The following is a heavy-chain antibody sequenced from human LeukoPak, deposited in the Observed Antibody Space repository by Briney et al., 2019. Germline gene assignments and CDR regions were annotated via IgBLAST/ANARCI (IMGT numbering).Heavy chain of an antibody. Sequence: SVKVSCKASGYTFTGYFMHWVRQAPGQGLEWMGRIIPILGIANYAQKFQGRVTITADKSTSTAYMELSSLRSEDTAVYYCADAQNYYDSSDLDAFDIWGQGTMVTVSS. V-gene: IGHV1-69*02. D-gene: IGHD3-22*01. CDR2: IIPILGIA. CDR3: ADAQNYYDSSDLDAFDI. CDR1: GYTFTGYF. J-gene: IGHJ3*02.